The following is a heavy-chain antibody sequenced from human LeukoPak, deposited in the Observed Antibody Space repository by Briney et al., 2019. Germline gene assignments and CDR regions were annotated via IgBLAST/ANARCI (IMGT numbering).Heavy chain of an antibody. Sequence: SETLSLTCTVSGGSISSYYWSWIRQPPGKGLEWIGYIYYSGSTNYNPSLKSRDTISVDTSKNQFSLKLSSVTAADTAVYYCARVGDFPSSSPPSYYYYGMDVWGQGTTVTVSS. CDR1: GGSISSYY. CDR2: IYYSGST. J-gene: IGHJ6*02. V-gene: IGHV4-59*01. D-gene: IGHD6-6*01. CDR3: ARVGDFPSSSPPSYYYYGMDV.